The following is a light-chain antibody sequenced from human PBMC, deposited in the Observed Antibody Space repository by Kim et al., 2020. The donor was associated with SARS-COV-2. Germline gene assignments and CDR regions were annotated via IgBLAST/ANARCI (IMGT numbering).Light chain of an antibody. J-gene: IGKJ1*01. CDR1: QGISSY. CDR2: AAS. Sequence: DIQMTQSPSSLSASVGDRVTITCRASQGISSYLNWYQQKPGKAPKLLIYAASSLQSGVPSRFSGSGFGTDFTLTISSLQPEDFATYYCQQSYSTLWTFGQGTKVDIK. CDR3: QQSYSTLWT. V-gene: IGKV1-39*01.